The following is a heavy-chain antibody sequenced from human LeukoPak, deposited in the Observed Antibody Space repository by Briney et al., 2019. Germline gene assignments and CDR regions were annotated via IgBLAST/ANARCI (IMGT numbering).Heavy chain of an antibody. V-gene: IGHV4-4*07. D-gene: IGHD6-13*01. Sequence: SETLSLTCTVSGGSISSYYWSWIRQPAGKGLEWNGRIYTSGSANYNPSLKSRVTMSVDTSKNQFSLKLSSVTAADTAVYYCARAPGPDSSSWELAYGMDVWGQGTTVTVSS. CDR3: ARAPGPDSSSWELAYGMDV. CDR2: IYTSGSA. J-gene: IGHJ6*02. CDR1: GGSISSYY.